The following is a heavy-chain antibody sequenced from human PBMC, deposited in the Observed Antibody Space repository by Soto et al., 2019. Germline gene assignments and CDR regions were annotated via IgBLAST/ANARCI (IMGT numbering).Heavy chain of an antibody. CDR1: GYTFTSYY. J-gene: IGHJ5*02. CDR2: ISPSGGST. D-gene: IGHD2-2*01. Sequence: ASVKVSCKASGYTFTSYYMHWVRQAPGQGLEWMGIISPSGGSTSYAQKFQGRVTMTRDTSTSTVYMELSSLRSEDTAVYYCAIDPASQEDIVVVPAAEIPWGQGTLVTVSS. CDR3: AIDPASQEDIVVVPAAEIP. V-gene: IGHV1-46*03.